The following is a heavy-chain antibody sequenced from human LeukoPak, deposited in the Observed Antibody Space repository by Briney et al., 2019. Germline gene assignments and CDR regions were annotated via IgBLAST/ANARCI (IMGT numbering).Heavy chain of an antibody. V-gene: IGHV3-30*02. J-gene: IGHJ4*02. D-gene: IGHD6-19*01. CDR1: GFTFSTYW. CDR3: ARDPGYSSGWVFDY. CDR2: IRPDGSNK. Sequence: GGSLRLSCAASGFTFSTYWMSWVRQAPGKGLDWVAFIRPDGSNKYYADSVKGRFTFSRDNPKNTLYLQMNNLRAEDTAVYFCARDPGYSSGWVFDYWGQGALVTVSS.